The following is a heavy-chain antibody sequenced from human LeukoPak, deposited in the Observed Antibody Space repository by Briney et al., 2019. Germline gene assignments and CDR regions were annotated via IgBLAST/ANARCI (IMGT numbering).Heavy chain of an antibody. CDR1: GSSTADYG. CDR2: INWDGGAS. V-gene: IGHV3-20*04. J-gene: IGHJ4*01. CDR3: VRDLSASWYSLGF. Sequence: GRSLRLSCDASGSSTADYGMSWVRQPPGKGLEWVSGINWDGGASAYSDSVKGRFTISRDHGKNSLYLQMNDLRDDDTALYFCVRDLSASWYSLGFWGQGALLTVSS. D-gene: IGHD6-13*01.